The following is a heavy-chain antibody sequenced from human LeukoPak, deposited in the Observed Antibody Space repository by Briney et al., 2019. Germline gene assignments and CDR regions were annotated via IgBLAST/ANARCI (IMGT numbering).Heavy chain of an antibody. CDR3: ARALNTYCSSTSCYDNWFDP. V-gene: IGHV4-34*01. CDR2: INHSGST. D-gene: IGHD2-2*01. J-gene: IGHJ5*02. CDR1: GGSFSGYH. Sequence: SETLSLTCAVYGGSFSGYHWSWIRQPPGKGLEWIGEINHSGSTNYNPSLKSRVTISVDTSKNQFSLKLSSVTAADTAVYYCARALNTYCSSTSCYDNWFDPWGQGTLVTVSS.